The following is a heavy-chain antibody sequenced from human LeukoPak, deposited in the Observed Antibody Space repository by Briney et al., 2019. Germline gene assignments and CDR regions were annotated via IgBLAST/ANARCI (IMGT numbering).Heavy chain of an antibody. V-gene: IGHV4-4*02. J-gene: IGHJ4*02. CDR2: VHLDGRT. CDR1: GGSVINTNW. CDR3: AREGGFYRPLDY. D-gene: IGHD3-3*01. Sequence: PSGILSLTCGVSGGSVINTNWWTWVRQPPGKGLEWIGEVHLDGRTNYNPSLESRLTMSVDVSENQVSLKLTSVTAPDTAVYYCAREGGFYRPLDYSGQGTLVTVSS.